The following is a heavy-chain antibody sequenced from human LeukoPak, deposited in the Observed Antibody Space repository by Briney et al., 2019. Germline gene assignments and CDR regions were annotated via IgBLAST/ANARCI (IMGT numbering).Heavy chain of an antibody. CDR1: GGSINAYY. D-gene: IGHD5-18*01. CDR2: VRDNGEN. Sequence: SETLSLTCTVSGGSINAYYWSWIRHPPGKGLEWIAYVRDNGENNYNPSLKSRVAISVDTANTQISLRLNFVTAADTAIYYCARQPANTAAFDIWGLGTMVTVSS. CDR3: ARQPANTAAFDI. V-gene: IGHV4-59*08. J-gene: IGHJ3*02.